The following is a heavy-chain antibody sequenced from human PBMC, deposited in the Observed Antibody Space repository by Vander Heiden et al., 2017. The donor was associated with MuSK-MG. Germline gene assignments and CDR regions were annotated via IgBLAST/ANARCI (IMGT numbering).Heavy chain of an antibody. Sequence: QVQLQESGPGLVKPSQTLSLTCTVSGDSISTGGYYWSWIRQHPVKGLEWIGYIYYSGSAYYNPSFQSRASISVDTSQNQFSLKLTSATAADTALYYCARALGKFYFDYWGQGTLLTGSS. CDR3: ARALGKFYFDY. J-gene: IGHJ4*02. D-gene: IGHD3-16*01. V-gene: IGHV4-31*03. CDR2: IYYSGSA. CDR1: GDSISTGGYY.